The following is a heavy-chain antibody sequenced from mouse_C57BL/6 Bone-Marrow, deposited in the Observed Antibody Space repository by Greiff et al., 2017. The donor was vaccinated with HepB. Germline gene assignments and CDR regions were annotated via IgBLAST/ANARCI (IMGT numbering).Heavy chain of an antibody. CDR1: GFNIKDYY. J-gene: IGHJ3*01. D-gene: IGHD3-2*02. V-gene: IGHV14-1*01. CDR2: IDPEDGDT. CDR3: TTAQATFAWFAY. Sequence: VHVKQSGAELVRPGASVKLSCTASGFNIKDYYMHWVKQRPEQGLEWIGRIDPEDGDTEYAPKFQGKATMTADTSSNTAYLQLSSLTSEDTAVYYCTTAQATFAWFAYWGQGTLVTVSA.